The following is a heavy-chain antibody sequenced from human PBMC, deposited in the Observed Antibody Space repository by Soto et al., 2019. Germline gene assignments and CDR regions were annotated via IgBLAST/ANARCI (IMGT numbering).Heavy chain of an antibody. CDR3: AKDRPDYPSNYYYYGMDV. CDR1: GFTFSSYA. CDR2: ISGSGGST. J-gene: IGHJ6*02. Sequence: GGSLRLSCAASGFTFSSYAMSWVRQAPGKGLEWVSAISGSGGSTYYADSVKGRFTISRDNSKNTLYLQMNSLRAEDTAVYYCAKDRPDYPSNYYYYGMDVWGQGTTVTVSS. D-gene: IGHD4-17*01. V-gene: IGHV3-23*01.